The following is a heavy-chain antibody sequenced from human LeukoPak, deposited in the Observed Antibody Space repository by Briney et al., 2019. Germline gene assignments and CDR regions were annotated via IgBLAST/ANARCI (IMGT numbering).Heavy chain of an antibody. Sequence: GGSLRLSCAGYGFTFHSYAMSWVRQAPGKGLEWVSTIGASGGTIYYADSVKGRFTISRDNSKNTLYLQMNSLRADDTAVYYCAKDPGRYCSSSSCYVSSFSGYFEYWGPGTLVTVSS. CDR1: GFTFHSYA. J-gene: IGHJ4*02. CDR3: AKDPGRYCSSSSCYVSSFSGYFEY. D-gene: IGHD2-2*01. CDR2: IGASGGTI. V-gene: IGHV3-23*01.